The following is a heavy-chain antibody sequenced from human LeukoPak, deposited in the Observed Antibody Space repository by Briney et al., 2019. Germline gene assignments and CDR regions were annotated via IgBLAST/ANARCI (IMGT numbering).Heavy chain of an antibody. CDR3: ARRKAAAGTDY. D-gene: IGHD6-13*01. V-gene: IGHV5-51*01. J-gene: IGHJ4*02. CDR1: GYSFSSYW. CDR2: IDPGDSET. Sequence: GESLKIYCKGSGYSFSSYWIGWVRQMPGKGLEWMGIIDPGDSETRYSPSFQGQVTISADKSINTAYLQWSSLKASDTAMYYCARRKAAAGTDYWGQGTLVTVSS.